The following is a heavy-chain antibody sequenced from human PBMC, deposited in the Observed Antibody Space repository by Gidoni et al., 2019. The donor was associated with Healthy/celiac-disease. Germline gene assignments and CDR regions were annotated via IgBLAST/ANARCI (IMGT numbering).Heavy chain of an antibody. J-gene: IGHJ6*02. Sequence: QVQLQESGPGLVKPSETLSLTCPVSGGSISSYYWSWIRQPPGKGLEWIGYIYYSGSTNYNPSLKSRVTISVDTSKNQFSLKLSSVTAADTAVYYCARATYYYDSSGYYYYYYGMDVWGQGTTVTVSS. D-gene: IGHD3-22*01. V-gene: IGHV4-59*01. CDR3: ARATYYYDSSGYYYYYYGMDV. CDR1: GGSISSYY. CDR2: IYYSGST.